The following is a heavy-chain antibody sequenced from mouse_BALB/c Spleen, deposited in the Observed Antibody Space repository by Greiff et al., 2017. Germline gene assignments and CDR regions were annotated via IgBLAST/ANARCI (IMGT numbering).Heavy chain of an antibody. CDR1: GYTFTSYV. Sequence: VQLQQSGPELVKPGASVKMSCKASGYTFTSYVMHWVKQKPGQGLEWIGYINPYNDGTKYNEKFKGKATLTSDKSSSTAYMELSSLTSEDSAVYYCARVYGNYPFAYWGQGTLVTVSA. CDR2: INPYNDGT. D-gene: IGHD2-1*01. V-gene: IGHV1-14*01. J-gene: IGHJ3*01. CDR3: ARVYGNYPFAY.